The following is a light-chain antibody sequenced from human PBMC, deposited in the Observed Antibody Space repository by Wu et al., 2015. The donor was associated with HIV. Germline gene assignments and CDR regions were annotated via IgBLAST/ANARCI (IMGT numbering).Light chain of an antibody. CDR3: QQYGSSPRT. V-gene: IGKV3-20*01. Sequence: EIVLTQSPGTLSLSPGERATLSCRASQSVNSAYLAWYQQKPGQAPRLLIYGASSRATGIPDRFSGSGSGTDFTLTISRLEPEDFVIYYCQQYGSSPRTFGQGTKVEI. CDR2: GAS. CDR1: QSVNSAY. J-gene: IGKJ1*01.